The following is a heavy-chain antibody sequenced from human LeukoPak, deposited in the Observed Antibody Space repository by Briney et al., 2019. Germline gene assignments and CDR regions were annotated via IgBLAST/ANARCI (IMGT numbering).Heavy chain of an antibody. CDR1: GFTFSGSA. CDR3: TRVLTVTLDLCDY. J-gene: IGHJ4*02. D-gene: IGHD4-17*01. Sequence: GGSLRLSCAASGFTFSGSAMHWVRQASGKGPEWVGRIRSKANSYATAYAASVKGRFTISRDDSKNTAYLQMNSLKTEDTAVYYCTRVLTVTLDLCDYWGQGTLVTVSS. CDR2: IRSKANSYAT. V-gene: IGHV3-73*01.